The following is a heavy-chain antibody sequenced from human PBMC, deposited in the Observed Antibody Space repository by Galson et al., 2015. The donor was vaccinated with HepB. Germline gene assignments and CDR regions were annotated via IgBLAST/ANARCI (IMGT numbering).Heavy chain of an antibody. CDR1: GGSINSRIYS. CDR2: VYFGDNT. D-gene: IGHD6-19*01. J-gene: IGHJ6*02. Sequence: ETLSLTCIVSGGSINSRIYSWAWIRQPPGKGLEWIGSVYFGDNTFYDASLKSRVTISVDTSKNQFSLRLCSVTAADTAVYYCARPKVAGIPHFGMDVWGQGTTVAVSS. CDR3: ARPKVAGIPHFGMDV. V-gene: IGHV4-39*01.